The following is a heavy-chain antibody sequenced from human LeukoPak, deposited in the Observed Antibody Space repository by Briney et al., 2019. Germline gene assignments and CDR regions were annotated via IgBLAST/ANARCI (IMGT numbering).Heavy chain of an antibody. D-gene: IGHD4-17*01. CDR3: ARNPYDYGDYLSDY. V-gene: IGHV3-21*01. CDR1: GFTFHSHS. J-gene: IGHJ4*02. CDR2: ISMTSSYI. Sequence: GGSLRLSCAASGFTFHSHSMNWVRQAPGKGLEWVSSISMTSSYIYYADSVKGRFTISRDNAKNSLYLQMNSLRAEDTAVYYCARNPYDYGDYLSDYWGQGTLVTVSS.